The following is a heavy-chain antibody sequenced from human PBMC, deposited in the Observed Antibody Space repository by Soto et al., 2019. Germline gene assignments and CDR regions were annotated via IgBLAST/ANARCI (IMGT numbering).Heavy chain of an antibody. CDR2: ISWDGGST. D-gene: IGHD6-13*01. CDR1: GFTFDDYA. J-gene: IGHJ6*02. Sequence: LRLSCAASGFTFDDYAMHWVRQAPGKGLEWVSLISWDGGSTYYADSVKGRFAISRDNSKNSLYLQMNSLRAEDTALYYCAKDMSSFVGSRYYGMDVWGQGTTVTVSS. CDR3: AKDMSSFVGSRYYGMDV. V-gene: IGHV3-43D*04.